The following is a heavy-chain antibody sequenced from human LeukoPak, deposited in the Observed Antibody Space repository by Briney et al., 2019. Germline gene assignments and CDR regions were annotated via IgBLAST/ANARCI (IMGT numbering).Heavy chain of an antibody. J-gene: IGHJ3*02. CDR3: ARRYGENTIFGVVLNDAVDI. V-gene: IGHV4-4*07. D-gene: IGHD3-3*01. Sequence: PSETLSLTCTVSGGSINGYFWTWIRQPAGKGLEGIGRVYTSGGTIFNPSLNSRVTMSVDTAKNQFSLKLTSMTAADTAVYYCARRYGENTIFGVVLNDAVDIWGQGTMVTVSS. CDR1: GGSINGYF. CDR2: VYTSGGT.